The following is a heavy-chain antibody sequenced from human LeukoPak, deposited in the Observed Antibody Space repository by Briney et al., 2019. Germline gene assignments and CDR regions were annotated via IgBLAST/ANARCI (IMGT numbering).Heavy chain of an antibody. D-gene: IGHD2-21*02. J-gene: IGHJ4*02. CDR3: ARGGAYCGGDCYSGFDY. V-gene: IGHV4-34*01. Sequence: PSETLSLTCAVYGGSFSGYYWSWIRQPPGKGLEWIGEINHSGSTNYNPSLKSRVTISVDTSKNQFSLKLSSVTAADTAVYYCARGGAYCGGDCYSGFDYWGQGTLVTVSS. CDR1: GGSFSGYY. CDR2: INHSGST.